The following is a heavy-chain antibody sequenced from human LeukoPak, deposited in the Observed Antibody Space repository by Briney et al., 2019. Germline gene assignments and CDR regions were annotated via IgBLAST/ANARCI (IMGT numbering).Heavy chain of an antibody. J-gene: IGHJ4*02. CDR1: GFTFSSYW. V-gene: IGHV3-7*01. CDR3: ATVLNSGSFRYFDY. CDR2: IKPDGSEK. Sequence: GGSLRLSCAASGFTFSSYWMSWVRQVPGKGLEWVANIKPDGSEKYYVVSVKGRFTISRDNAKNSLYLQMNSLRAEDTAVYYCATVLNSGSFRYFDYWGQGTLVSVSS. D-gene: IGHD1-26*01.